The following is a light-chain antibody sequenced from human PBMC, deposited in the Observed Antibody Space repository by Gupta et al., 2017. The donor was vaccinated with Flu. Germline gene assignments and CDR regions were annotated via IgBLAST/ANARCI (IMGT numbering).Light chain of an antibody. CDR1: NIGSKS. CDR2: DDT. J-gene: IGLJ3*02. V-gene: IGLV3-21*02. Sequence: SYVLTQAPSVSAAPGQTARITCGGNNIGSKSVHWYQQKPGQAPVLVVYDDTDRPPGIPERLSVSNSGNTATLTISRVEAGDEADDYCQVWDPTSEGVFGGGTKLTVL. CDR3: QVWDPTSEGV.